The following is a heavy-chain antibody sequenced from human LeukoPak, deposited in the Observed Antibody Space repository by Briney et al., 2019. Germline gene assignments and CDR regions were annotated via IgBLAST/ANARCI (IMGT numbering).Heavy chain of an antibody. CDR1: GFTFSIYA. V-gene: IGHV3-23*01. D-gene: IGHD3-22*01. CDR3: ARDRPNYYGANGHYYRRDGDY. J-gene: IGHJ4*02. CDR2: ITSSGETT. Sequence: GGSLRLSCAASGFTFSIYAMSWVRQAPGKGLEWVSSITSSGETTYYAGSVKGQFTISRDNSKNTVYLQMNSLRAEDTAVYYCARDRPNYYGANGHYYRRDGDYWGQGTLVTVSS.